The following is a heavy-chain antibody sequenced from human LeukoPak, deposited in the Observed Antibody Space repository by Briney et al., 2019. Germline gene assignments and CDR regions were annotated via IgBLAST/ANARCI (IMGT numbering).Heavy chain of an antibody. CDR3: ARGKGGPFKY. D-gene: IGHD2-15*01. V-gene: IGHV3-30*01. Sequence: GRSLRLSCAASGFTFRRYAMHWVRQAPGKGLEWVAALSFDETYKFYADSVKGRFIISRDNSNNTLSLEMNSLGTEDTAVYFCARGKGGPFKYWGQGTLVTVSS. CDR1: GFTFRRYA. J-gene: IGHJ4*02. CDR2: LSFDETYK.